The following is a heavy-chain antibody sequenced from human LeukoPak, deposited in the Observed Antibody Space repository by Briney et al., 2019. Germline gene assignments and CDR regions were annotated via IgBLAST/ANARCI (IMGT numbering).Heavy chain of an antibody. CDR1: GFTFISYS. CDR2: FSSSSSTI. Sequence: PGGSLRLSFAAPGFTFISYSMNRVRQAPGKGLEWVSYFSSSSSTIYYADSVKGRFTISRDNAKNSLYLQMNSLRAEDTAVYYCARAGVAVAGTRGTEYFQHWGQGTLVTVSS. J-gene: IGHJ1*01. D-gene: IGHD6-19*01. V-gene: IGHV3-48*01. CDR3: ARAGVAVAGTRGTEYFQH.